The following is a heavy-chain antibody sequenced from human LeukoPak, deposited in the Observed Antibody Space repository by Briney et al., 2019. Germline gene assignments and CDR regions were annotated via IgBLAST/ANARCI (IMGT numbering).Heavy chain of an antibody. CDR2: IYQSGST. CDR3: ARAPNYYDSSGYYPEYVDY. CDR1: GGSISSGGYF. Sequence: SETLSLTCAVSGGSISSGGYFWSWIRQPPGKGLEWIGYIYQSGSTYYNPSLKSRVTISVDRSKNQFSLKLSSVTAADTAVYYCARAPNYYDSSGYYPEYVDYWGQGTLVTVSS. J-gene: IGHJ4*02. V-gene: IGHV4-30-2*01. D-gene: IGHD3-22*01.